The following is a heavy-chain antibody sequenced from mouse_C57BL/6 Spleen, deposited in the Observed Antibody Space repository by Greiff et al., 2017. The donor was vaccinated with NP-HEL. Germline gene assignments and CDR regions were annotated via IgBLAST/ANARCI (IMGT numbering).Heavy chain of an antibody. J-gene: IGHJ4*01. D-gene: IGHD2-4*01. CDR2: IHPNSGST. CDR3: ARGAYDYDVRDAMDY. Sequence: QVQLQQPGAELVKPGASVKLSCKASGYTFTSYWMHWVKQRPGQGLAWIGMIHPNSGSTNYNEKFKSKATLTVDKSSSTAYMQLSSLTSEDSAVYYCARGAYDYDVRDAMDYWGQGTSVTVSS. CDR1: GYTFTSYW. V-gene: IGHV1-64*01.